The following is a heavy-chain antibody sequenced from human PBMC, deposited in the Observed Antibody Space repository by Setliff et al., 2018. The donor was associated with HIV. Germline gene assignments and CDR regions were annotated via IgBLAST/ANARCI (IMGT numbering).Heavy chain of an antibody. CDR1: GGSFSGYY. D-gene: IGHD3-16*02. J-gene: IGHJ3*02. CDR2: IYYSGST. V-gene: IGHV4-34*01. CDR3: VRESLNLGELASHPDASDI. Sequence: SETLSLTCAVYGGSFSGYYWSWIRQTPGKGLEWIGSIYYSGSTYYNPSLKSRVTMSVDTSKNQFSLQLISVTAADTAVYYCVRESLNLGELASHPDASDIWGQGTMVTVS.